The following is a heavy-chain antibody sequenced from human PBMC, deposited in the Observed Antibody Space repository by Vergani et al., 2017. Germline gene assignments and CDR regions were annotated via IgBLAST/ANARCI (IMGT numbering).Heavy chain of an antibody. D-gene: IGHD6-19*01. CDR3: AREMVSGWYEGGAFDI. CDR2: IYTSGST. Sequence: QVQLQQWGAGLLKPSETLSLTCTVSGGSISSYYWSWIRQPAGKGLEWIGRIYTSGSTNYNPSLKSRVTMSVDTSKNQFSLKLSSVTAADTAVYYCAREMVSGWYEGGAFDIWGQGTMVTVSS. CDR1: GGSISSYY. J-gene: IGHJ3*02. V-gene: IGHV4-59*10.